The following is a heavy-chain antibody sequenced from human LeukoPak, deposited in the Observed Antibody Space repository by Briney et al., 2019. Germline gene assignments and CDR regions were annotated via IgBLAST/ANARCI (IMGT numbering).Heavy chain of an antibody. D-gene: IGHD3-10*01. V-gene: IGHV4-34*01. Sequence: SETLSLTCGVFGGSFSSYSWSWIRQPPGKGLEWIGEINHSGSTNYNPSLKSRVTMSLDTSKKQFSLNLRSVTAADTAVYYCARDSGTTGEVKFDPWGQGTLVTVSS. CDR3: ARDSGTTGEVKFDP. CDR1: GGSFSSYS. CDR2: INHSGST. J-gene: IGHJ5*02.